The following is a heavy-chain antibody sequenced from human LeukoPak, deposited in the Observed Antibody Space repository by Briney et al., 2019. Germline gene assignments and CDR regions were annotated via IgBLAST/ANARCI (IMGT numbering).Heavy chain of an antibody. Sequence: PGGSLRLSCAASGFTFSSYAMSWVRQAPGKGLEWVSAISGSGGSTYYADSVKGRFTISRDNSKNTLYLQMNSLRAEDTAVYYCAKDSSGWYRIEYFQHWGQGTLVTVSS. CDR2: ISGSGGST. V-gene: IGHV3-23*01. CDR1: GFTFSSYA. D-gene: IGHD6-19*01. CDR3: AKDSSGWYRIEYFQH. J-gene: IGHJ1*01.